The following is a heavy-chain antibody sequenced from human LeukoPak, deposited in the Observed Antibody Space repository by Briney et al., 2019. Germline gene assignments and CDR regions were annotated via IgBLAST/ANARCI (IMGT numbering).Heavy chain of an antibody. D-gene: IGHD5-18*01. CDR1: GFTFTGYY. J-gene: IGHJ4*02. V-gene: IGHV1-2*02. Sequence: GASVKVSCKASGFTFTGYYMHWVRQAPGQGLEWMGWINPNGGGTNYAQKFQGRVTMTRDTSISTAYMELSSLTSDDTAVYYCARQNRYSYGLLNYWGQGTLVTVSS. CDR2: INPNGGGT. CDR3: ARQNRYSYGLLNY.